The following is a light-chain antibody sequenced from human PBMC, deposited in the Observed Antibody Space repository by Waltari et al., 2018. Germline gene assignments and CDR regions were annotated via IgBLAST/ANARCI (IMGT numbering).Light chain of an antibody. Sequence: IVMTQSTDSLAVSLGERATINCKSSQSVLYSSNNKNYLAWYQQKPGQPPTLLIYWASTRESGVPDRFSGSGCGTDFTLTVSSLQAEDVAVYYCQQYYSTPRTFGQGTKLEIK. CDR1: QSVLYSSNNKNY. CDR2: WAS. V-gene: IGKV4-1*01. CDR3: QQYYSTPRT. J-gene: IGKJ2*01.